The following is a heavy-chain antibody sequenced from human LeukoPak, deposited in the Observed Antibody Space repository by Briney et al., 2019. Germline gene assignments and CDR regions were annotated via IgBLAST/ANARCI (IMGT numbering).Heavy chain of an antibody. CDR2: INHSGST. J-gene: IGHJ3*02. Sequence: SETLSLTCTVYGGSLSSYYWSWIRQPPGKGLEWIGEINHSGSTSYNPSLKSRVTISVDTSKKQFSLKLSSVTAADTAVYYCASRNNAAGDFDPFDIWGQGTMVTVSS. V-gene: IGHV4-34*01. D-gene: IGHD6-13*01. CDR3: ASRNNAAGDFDPFDI. CDR1: GGSLSSYY.